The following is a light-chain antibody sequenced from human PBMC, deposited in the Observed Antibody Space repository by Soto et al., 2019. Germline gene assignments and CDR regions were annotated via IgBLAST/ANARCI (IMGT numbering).Light chain of an antibody. J-gene: IGKJ1*01. CDR3: HQTAANPWT. CDR2: AAS. CDR1: QDISNY. Sequence: DIQMTQSPSSLSASVGDRVTITCQASQDISNYLNWYQQKPGKAPKLLIHAASSLHSGVPSTFSGSGSGTDFALTISSLQPEDFATYYCHQTAANPWTFAQGTKVEIK. V-gene: IGKV1-39*01.